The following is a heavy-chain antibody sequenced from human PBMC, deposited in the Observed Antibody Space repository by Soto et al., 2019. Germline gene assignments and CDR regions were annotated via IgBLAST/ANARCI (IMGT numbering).Heavy chain of an antibody. V-gene: IGHV1-18*01. J-gene: IGHJ6*02. CDR2: ISVYNGNT. CDR1: GYTFISYG. Sequence: QVQLVQSGAEVKKPGASVKVSCKASGYTFISYGINWVRQAPGQGLEWMGWISVYNGNTNYAQKFQGRVTMTTDTSTSTADMELRSLRSHDTAVYYCAKDNIVDTGYYYGMDVWGQGTTVTVS. CDR3: AKDNIVDTGYYYGMDV. D-gene: IGHD5-18*01.